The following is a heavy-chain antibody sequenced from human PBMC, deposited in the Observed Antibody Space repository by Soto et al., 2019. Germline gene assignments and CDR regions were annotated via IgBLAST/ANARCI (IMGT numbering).Heavy chain of an antibody. CDR3: AREGVVVTYYYYGMDV. V-gene: IGHV3-48*01. CDR1: GFTFSSYS. CDR2: ISSSSSTI. D-gene: IGHD2-21*02. Sequence: EVQLVESGGGLVQPGGSLRLSCAASGFTFSSYSMNWVRQAPGKGLGWVSYISSSSSTIYYADSVKGRFTISRDNAKNSLYLQMNSLRAEDTAVYYCAREGVVVTYYYYGMDVWGQGTTVTVSS. J-gene: IGHJ6*02.